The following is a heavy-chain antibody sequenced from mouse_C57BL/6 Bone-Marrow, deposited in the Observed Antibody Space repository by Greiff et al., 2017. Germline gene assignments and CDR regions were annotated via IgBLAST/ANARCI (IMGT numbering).Heavy chain of an antibody. D-gene: IGHD3-2*02. CDR3: ARQLRLRGGFAY. J-gene: IGHJ3*01. Sequence: QVTLKESGAELVRPGASVKMSCKASGYTFTSYNMHWVKQTPRQGLEWIGAIYPGNGDTSYNQKFKGKATLTVDKSSSTAYMQLSSLTSEDSAVYFCARQLRLRGGFAYWGQGTLVTVSA. CDR1: GYTFTSYN. V-gene: IGHV1-12*01. CDR2: IYPGNGDT.